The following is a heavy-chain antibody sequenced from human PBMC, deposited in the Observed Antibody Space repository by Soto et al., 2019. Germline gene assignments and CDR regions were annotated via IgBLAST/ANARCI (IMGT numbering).Heavy chain of an antibody. CDR3: ARTYSSGFDY. J-gene: IGHJ4*02. Sequence: LRLSCAASGFTFSSYAMHWVRQAPGKGLEWVAVISYDGSNKYYADSVKGRFTISRDNSKNTLYLQMNSLRAEDTAVYYCARTYSSGFDYWGQGTLVTASS. V-gene: IGHV3-30-3*01. D-gene: IGHD6-19*01. CDR2: ISYDGSNK. CDR1: GFTFSSYA.